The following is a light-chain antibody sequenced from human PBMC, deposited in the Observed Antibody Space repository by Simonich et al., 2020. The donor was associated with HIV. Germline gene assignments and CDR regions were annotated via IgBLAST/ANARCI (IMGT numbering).Light chain of an antibody. CDR3: QQYYSSPLT. V-gene: IGKV4-1*01. CDR2: WAS. Sequence: DIVMTQSPDSLALSLVEMATIHSKSTQSVLYNSNNTNYLAWYQQTPGQTPKLLIYWASTRESGVPDRFSGSGSGTDFTLTISSLQAEDVAVYYCQQYYSSPLTFVGGTKVEIK. J-gene: IGKJ4*01. CDR1: QSVLYNSNNTNY.